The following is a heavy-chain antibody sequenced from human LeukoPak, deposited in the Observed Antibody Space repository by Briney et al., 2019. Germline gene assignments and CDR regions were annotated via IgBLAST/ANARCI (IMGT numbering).Heavy chain of an antibody. CDR2: ISGSGGST. V-gene: IGHV3-23*01. D-gene: IGHD3-3*01. Sequence: PGGSLRLSCAASGFTFSSYAMSWVRQAPGKGLEWVSAISGSGGSTYYADSVKGRFTISRDNSKNTLYLQMNSLRAEDTAVYYCAKAYYDFWSGYFDYWGREPWSPSPQ. CDR3: AKAYYDFWSGYFDY. CDR1: GFTFSSYA. J-gene: IGHJ4*02.